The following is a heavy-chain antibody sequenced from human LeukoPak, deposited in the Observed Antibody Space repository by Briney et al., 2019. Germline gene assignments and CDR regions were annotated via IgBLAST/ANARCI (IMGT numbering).Heavy chain of an antibody. D-gene: IGHD1-1*01. CDR2: IKQDGSEK. J-gene: IGHJ4*02. V-gene: IGHV3-7*01. CDR1: GFTFSSHW. CDR3: ASRTYTGSI. Sequence: GGSLRLSCAASGFTFSSHWMSWVRQAPGKGLEWVANIKQDGSEKYYVDSVKGRFTISRDNAKNSLYLQMNSLRAEDTAVYYCASRTYTGSIWGQGTLVTVSS.